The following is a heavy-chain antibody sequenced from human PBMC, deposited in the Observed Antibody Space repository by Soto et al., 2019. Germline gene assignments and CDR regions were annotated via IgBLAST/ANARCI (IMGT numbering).Heavy chain of an antibody. CDR1: GCSFTSYW. Sequence: PGESLKISCKGSGCSFTSYWIGWVRQMPGKGLEWMGIIYPGDSDTRYSPSFQGQVTISADKSISTAYLQWSSLKASDTAMYYCARGTTAMANYYYYGMDVWGQGTTVTVSS. D-gene: IGHD5-18*01. CDR2: IYPGDSDT. J-gene: IGHJ6*02. CDR3: ARGTTAMANYYYYGMDV. V-gene: IGHV5-51*01.